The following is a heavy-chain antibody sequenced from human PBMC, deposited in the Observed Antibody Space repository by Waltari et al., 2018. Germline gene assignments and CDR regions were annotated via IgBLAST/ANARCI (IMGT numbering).Heavy chain of an antibody. Sequence: QVQLVQSGAEVKKPGSSVKVSCKASGGTFSSYAISWVRQAPGQGLEWMGGVSPIVDAANDVQKFQGRVTITADESTSTAYMELSSLRSEGTAVYYCLSGGSYYDAFDIWGQGTMVTVSS. J-gene: IGHJ3*02. CDR3: LSGGSYYDAFDI. V-gene: IGHV1-69*12. D-gene: IGHD1-26*01. CDR1: GGTFSSYA. CDR2: VSPIVDAA.